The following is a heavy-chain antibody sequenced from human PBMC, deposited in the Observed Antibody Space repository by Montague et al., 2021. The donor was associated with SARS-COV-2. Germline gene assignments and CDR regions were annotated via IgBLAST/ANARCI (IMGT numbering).Heavy chain of an antibody. D-gene: IGHD5-18*01. CDR1: GGSISNSIYY. V-gene: IGHV4-39*01. CDR2: IYYTENT. CDR3: ARPGSGYSYGSGAFDY. J-gene: IGHJ4*02. Sequence: SETLSLTCTVSGGSISNSIYYWDWIRQPPGKGLERIGSIYYTENTYYXPSLKSRVTISIDTSKNQFSLKLSSVTAADTAVYYCARPGSGYSYGSGAFDYWGQGTLVTVSS.